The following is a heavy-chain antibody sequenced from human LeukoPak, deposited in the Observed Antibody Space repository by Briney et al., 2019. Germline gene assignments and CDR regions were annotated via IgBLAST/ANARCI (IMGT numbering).Heavy chain of an antibody. CDR3: AKGPTVAGLNII. CDR2: IRYDGSNK. V-gene: IGHV3-30*02. J-gene: IGHJ4*02. CDR1: GFTFGSYG. Sequence: GGSLRLSCAASGFTFGSYGMHWVRQAPGKGLEWVAFIRYDGSNKYYADSVKGRFTISRDNSKNTLYLQMNSLRAEDTAVYYCAKGPTVAGLNIIWGQGTLVTVSS. D-gene: IGHD6-19*01.